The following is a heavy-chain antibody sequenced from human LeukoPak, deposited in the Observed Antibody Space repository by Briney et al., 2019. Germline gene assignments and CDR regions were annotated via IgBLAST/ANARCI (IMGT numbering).Heavy chain of an antibody. Sequence: GGSLRLSCAASGFTFSSYWMSWVRQAPGKGLEWVANIKQDGSEKYYVDSVKGRFTISRDNAKNSLYLQMNSLRAEDTAVYYCARALGDIVATINPPDYWGQGTLVTVSS. CDR1: GFTFSSYW. V-gene: IGHV3-7*03. J-gene: IGHJ4*02. CDR3: ARALGDIVATINPPDY. D-gene: IGHD5-12*01. CDR2: IKQDGSEK.